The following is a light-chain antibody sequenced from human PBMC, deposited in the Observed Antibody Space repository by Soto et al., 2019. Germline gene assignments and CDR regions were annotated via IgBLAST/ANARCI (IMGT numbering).Light chain of an antibody. J-gene: IGKJ3*01. Sequence: DIQMTQSPSSLSASVGDRVTITCRASQGISTYIAWYQQKPGKAPKLLIYAASTLQSGVPTRFSGSGSGTDFTLTINSLQPEDVATYSSQKYSSVPLFGPGTKVDIK. CDR3: QKYSSVPL. V-gene: IGKV1-27*01. CDR1: QGISTY. CDR2: AAS.